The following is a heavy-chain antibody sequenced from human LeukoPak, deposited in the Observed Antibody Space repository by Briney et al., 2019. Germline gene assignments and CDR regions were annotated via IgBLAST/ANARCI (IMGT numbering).Heavy chain of an antibody. V-gene: IGHV3-48*04. D-gene: IGHD3-10*01. CDR2: ISSSSSTI. CDR1: GFTFSSYS. Sequence: GGSLRLSCAASGFTFSSYSMNWVRQAPGKGLEWVSYISSSSSTIYYADSVKGRFTISRDNSKNTLYVQMNSLRAEDTAVYYCAKALGPAMVRGVIDYWGQGTLVTVSS. J-gene: IGHJ4*02. CDR3: AKALGPAMVRGVIDY.